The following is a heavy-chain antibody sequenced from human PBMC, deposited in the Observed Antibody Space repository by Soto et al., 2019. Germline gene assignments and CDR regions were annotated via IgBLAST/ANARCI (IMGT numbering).Heavy chain of an antibody. CDR2: SSGSGGST. D-gene: IGHD1-26*01. CDR3: ARDEVGAVYCCSYVIDV. CDR1: GFTFSSYA. Sequence: EVQLLESGGGLVQPGGSLRLSCAASGFTFSSYAMSWVRQAPGKGLEWVSASSGSGGSTDYADSVKGRFTISRDNYKHPLYLQMNSLRAEDTDIYDCARDEVGAVYCCSYVIDVWGQGTTVTVSS. V-gene: IGHV3-23*01. J-gene: IGHJ6*02.